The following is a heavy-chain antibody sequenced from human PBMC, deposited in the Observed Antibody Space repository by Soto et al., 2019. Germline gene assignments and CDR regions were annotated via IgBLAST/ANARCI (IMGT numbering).Heavy chain of an antibody. CDR3: TRDLDWLLFDY. V-gene: IGHV3-74*01. J-gene: IGHJ4*02. CDR2: VSHDGAFT. Sequence: EVQLVESGGALVQPGGSLRLSCVASGFSFSNYVMHWVRQVPGKGLVWVSRVSHDGAFTTYEDSVKGRFTISRDNSKNTLYLQMNSLRADDTAVYYCTRDLDWLLFDYWGQGTLVTVSS. CDR1: GFSFSNYV. D-gene: IGHD3-3*01.